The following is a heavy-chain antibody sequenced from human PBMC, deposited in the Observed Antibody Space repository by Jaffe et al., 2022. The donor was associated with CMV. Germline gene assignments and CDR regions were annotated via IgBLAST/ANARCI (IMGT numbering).Heavy chain of an antibody. Sequence: QVQLVESGGGVVQPGRSLRLSCAASGFTFSSYGMHWVRQAPGKGLEWVAVIWYDGSNKYYADSVKGRFTISRDNSKNTLYLQMNSLRAEDTAVYYCARERGGGYGYYYYYGMDVWGQGTTVTVSS. V-gene: IGHV3-33*01. CDR1: GFTFSSYG. CDR3: ARERGGGYGYYYYYGMDV. D-gene: IGHD5-12*01. J-gene: IGHJ6*02. CDR2: IWYDGSNK.